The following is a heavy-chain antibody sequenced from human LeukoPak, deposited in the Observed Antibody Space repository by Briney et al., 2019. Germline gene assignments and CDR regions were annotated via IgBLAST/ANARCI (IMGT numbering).Heavy chain of an antibody. Sequence: GSLRLSCAASGFTFSTFAMIWVRQPPGKGLEWVSSIFPSGGEIHYADSVRGRFTISRDNSKSTLSLQMNSLRAEDTAVYYCAKRYYDSSNWFDPWGQGTLVTVSS. CDR2: IFPSGGEI. D-gene: IGHD3-22*01. CDR3: AKRYYDSSNWFDP. CDR1: GFTFSTFA. J-gene: IGHJ5*02. V-gene: IGHV3-23*01.